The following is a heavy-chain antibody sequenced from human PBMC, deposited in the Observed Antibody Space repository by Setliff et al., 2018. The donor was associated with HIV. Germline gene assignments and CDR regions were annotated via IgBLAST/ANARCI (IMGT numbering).Heavy chain of an antibody. CDR3: ARGWEGGMDY. CDR1: GYTFTGYY. D-gene: IGHD1-26*01. CDR2: FDPEDGET. J-gene: IGHJ4*02. V-gene: IGHV1-24*01. Sequence: ASVKVSCKASGYTFTGYYIHWVRQVPGQGLEWMGGFDPEDGETIYAQKFQGRVTMTEDTSTDTAYMDLSSLRSEDTAVYYCARGWEGGMDYWGQGTLVTVSS.